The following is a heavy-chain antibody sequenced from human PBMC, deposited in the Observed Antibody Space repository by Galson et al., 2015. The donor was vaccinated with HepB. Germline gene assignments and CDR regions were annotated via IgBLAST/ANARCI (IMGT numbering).Heavy chain of an antibody. CDR2: ISYDATNK. CDR3: VKDGLYLTSGIHSSGFDG. J-gene: IGHJ6*02. V-gene: IGHV3-30*18. CDR1: GFRFNSYG. Sequence: SLRLSCAGSGFRFNSYGIHWVRQSPGKGLEWVSFISYDATNKYYTDSVKGRFSISRDNSKNTVSLQMHGLRPEDTAVYFCVKDGLYLTSGIHSSGFDGWGQRATVTGSS. D-gene: IGHD3-10*01.